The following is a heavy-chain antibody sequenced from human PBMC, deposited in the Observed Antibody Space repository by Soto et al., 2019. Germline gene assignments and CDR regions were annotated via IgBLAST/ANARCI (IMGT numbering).Heavy chain of an antibody. CDR3: ASWDYDSSGYDACDI. D-gene: IGHD3-22*01. J-gene: IGHJ3*02. CDR1: GFTFSSYG. CDR2: ISYDGSNK. Sequence: QVQLVESGGGVVQPGRSLRLSCAASGFTFSSYGMHWVRQAPGKGLEWVAVISYDGSNKYYADSVKGRFTISRDNSKNTLYLQMNSLRAEDTAVYYCASWDYDSSGYDACDIWGQGTMVTVSS. V-gene: IGHV3-30*03.